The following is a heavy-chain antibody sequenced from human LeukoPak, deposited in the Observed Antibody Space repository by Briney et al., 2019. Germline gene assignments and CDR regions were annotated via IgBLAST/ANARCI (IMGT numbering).Heavy chain of an antibody. CDR2: INPNSGGT. CDR3: ARDYYDSSGFGAFDI. CDR1: GYTXTAYY. V-gene: IGHV1-2*02. Sequence: GASVKVSCKASGYTXTAYYMHWVRQAPGQGLEWMGWINPNSGGTNYAQKFQGRVTMTRDTSISTAYMELSRLRSDDTAVYYCARDYYDSSGFGAFDIWGQGTMVTVSS. D-gene: IGHD3-22*01. J-gene: IGHJ3*02.